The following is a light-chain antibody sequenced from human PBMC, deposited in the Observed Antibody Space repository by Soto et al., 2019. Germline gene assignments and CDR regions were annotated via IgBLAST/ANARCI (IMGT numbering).Light chain of an antibody. Sequence: EIVLTQSPGTLSLSPGDRATLSCRASQSVSNNYLAWYQQKPGQAPRLLIYGASSRATDIPDRFSGSGSGTDFSLTISRLEPEDFAVYYCQQRNSYPRTFGQGTKVEIK. J-gene: IGKJ2*01. CDR3: QQRNSYPRT. V-gene: IGKV3-20*01. CDR1: QSVSNNY. CDR2: GAS.